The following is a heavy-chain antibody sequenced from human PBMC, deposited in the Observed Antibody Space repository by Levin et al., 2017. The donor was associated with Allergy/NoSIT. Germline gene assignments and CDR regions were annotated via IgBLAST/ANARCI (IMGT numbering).Heavy chain of an antibody. D-gene: IGHD3-22*01. J-gene: IGHJ4*02. CDR3: AKGRIQTKYYYDPSGNYNYFEY. CDR2: ISWYSGSV. V-gene: IGHV3-9*01. Sequence: PGGSLRLSCAATGFNFDDYAMHWVRQVPGKGLEWVSGISWYSGSVGYADSVKGRFTISRDNAKNSLYLQMNSLRAEDTAFYYCAKGRIQTKYYYDPSGNYNYFEYWGQGTLVTVSS. CDR1: GFNFDDYA.